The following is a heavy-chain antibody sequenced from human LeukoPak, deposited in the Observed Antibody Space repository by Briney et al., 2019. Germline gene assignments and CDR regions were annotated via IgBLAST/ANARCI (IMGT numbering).Heavy chain of an antibody. CDR2: ISSSGSGDNT. CDR1: GVTLSTYA. Sequence: GGSLRLSCAASGVTLSTYAMSWARQAPGKGLEWVSGISSSGSGDNTYYADSVKGRFTISRDSSKNTLFLHMNSLRAEDTAVYYCAKDLSVVVVAATWDYYYGMDVWGQGTTVTVSS. J-gene: IGHJ6*02. V-gene: IGHV3-23*01. CDR3: AKDLSVVVVAATWDYYYGMDV. D-gene: IGHD2-15*01.